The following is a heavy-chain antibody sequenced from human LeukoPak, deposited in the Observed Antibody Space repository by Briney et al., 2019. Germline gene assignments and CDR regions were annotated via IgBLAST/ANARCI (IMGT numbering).Heavy chain of an antibody. CDR3: ARVTTSGSYHITY. V-gene: IGHV3-74*01. CDR2: VNAAGTAT. Sequence: GSLILYSVASGFTFSSYWMHWVRQAPGKGLVWVSHVNAAGTATRYADSVKGRFTISRDNAKNTLYLQMNSLRAEDTALYYCARVTTSGSYHITYCGQGSLVTVSS. J-gene: IGHJ4*02. CDR1: GFTFSSYW. D-gene: IGHD1-26*01.